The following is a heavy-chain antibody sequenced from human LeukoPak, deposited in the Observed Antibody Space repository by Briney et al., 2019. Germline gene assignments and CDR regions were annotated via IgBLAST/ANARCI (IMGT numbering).Heavy chain of an antibody. CDR3: ARGGSSSWSFDAFDI. CDR2: IYYSRTT. CDR1: GGSISSHY. Sequence: PSETLSLTCAVSGGSISSHYWSWIRQPPGKGLEWIGFIYYSRTTSYNPSLTSRVTISVDTSKNQLSLKLSSVTAADTAVYYCARGGSSSWSFDAFDIWGQGTMVTVSS. J-gene: IGHJ3*02. V-gene: IGHV4-59*11. D-gene: IGHD6-13*01.